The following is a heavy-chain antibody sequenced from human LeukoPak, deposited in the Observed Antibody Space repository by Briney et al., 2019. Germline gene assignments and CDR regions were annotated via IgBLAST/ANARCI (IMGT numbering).Heavy chain of an antibody. CDR2: ISWNSGSI. CDR3: AKDTYGSAFDI. V-gene: IGHV3-9*01. CDR1: GFTFSSYW. J-gene: IGHJ3*02. Sequence: GGSLRLSCAASGFTFSSYWMSWVRQAPGKGLEWVSGISWNSGSIGYADSVKGRFTISRDNAKNSLYLQMNSLRAEDTALYYCAKDTYGSAFDIWGQGTMVTVSS. D-gene: IGHD3-10*01.